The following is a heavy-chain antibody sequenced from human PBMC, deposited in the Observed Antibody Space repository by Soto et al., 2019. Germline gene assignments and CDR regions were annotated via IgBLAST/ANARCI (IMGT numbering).Heavy chain of an antibody. J-gene: IGHJ4*02. CDR1: GYTFTSYG. Sequence: ASVKVSCKTSGYTFTSYGISWVRQAPGQGLEWMGWITTDKGKKTYAQKYKGRVAMTTDTSTSTAYMELRSLRSDDTAVYYCATRSPAFDYWGQGTLVTVSS. V-gene: IGHV1-18*01. CDR3: ATRSPAFDY. CDR2: ITTDKGKK.